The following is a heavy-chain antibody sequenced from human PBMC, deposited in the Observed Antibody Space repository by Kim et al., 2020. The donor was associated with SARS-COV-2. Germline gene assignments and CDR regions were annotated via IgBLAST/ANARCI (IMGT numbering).Heavy chain of an antibody. CDR2: INHSGST. CDR3: ARADPRGVILY. V-gene: IGHV4-34*01. Sequence: SETLSLTCAAYGGSFSGYYWSWIRQPPGKGLEWIGEINHSGSTNYNPSLKSRVTISVDTSKNQFSLKLSSVTAADTAVYYCARADPRGVILYWGQGTLVSVSS. J-gene: IGHJ4*02. CDR1: GGSFSGYY. D-gene: IGHD3-10*01.